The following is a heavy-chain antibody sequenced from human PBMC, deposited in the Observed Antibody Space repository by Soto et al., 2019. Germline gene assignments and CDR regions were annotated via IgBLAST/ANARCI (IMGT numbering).Heavy chain of an antibody. V-gene: IGHV3-74*01. CDR2: IDSDGSTT. CDR1: GFTFSVYW. J-gene: IGHJ6*02. Sequence: EVQLVESGGGLVQPGGSLRLCCAASGFTFSVYWMHWVRQAPGKGLVWVSRIDSDGSTTSYADSVKGRFTISRDNAKSTLYLQMNSLRAEDTAVYYCARPGYTNYRPGVDVWAQGTTVTVSS. CDR3: ARPGYTNYRPGVDV. D-gene: IGHD4-4*01.